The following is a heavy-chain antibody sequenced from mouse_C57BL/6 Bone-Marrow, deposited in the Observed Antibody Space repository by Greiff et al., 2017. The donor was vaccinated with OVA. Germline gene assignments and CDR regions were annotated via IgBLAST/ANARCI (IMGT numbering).Heavy chain of an antibody. CDR3: ARIGLTWGVGAWFAY. CDR1: GYTFTSYW. V-gene: IGHV1-55*01. J-gene: IGHJ3*01. CDR2: IYPGSGST. Sequence: QVQLKQPGAELVKPGASVKMSCKASGYTFTSYWITWVKQRPGQGLEWIGDIYPGSGSTNYNEKFKSKATLTVDKSSSTAYMQLSSLTSEASAVYYCARIGLTWGVGAWFAYWGQGTLVTVSA. D-gene: IGHD3-1*01.